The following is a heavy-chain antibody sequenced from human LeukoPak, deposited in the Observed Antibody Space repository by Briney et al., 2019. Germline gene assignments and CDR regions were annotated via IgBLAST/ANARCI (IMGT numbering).Heavy chain of an antibody. CDR3: ARDGRSGWYSDS. Sequence: GGSLRLSCAAPGFNLDGFGMSWVRQGPGKGLEWVAGINWNGGSTDYADSVKGRFTISRDNAMNFLYLQMNSLRVEDTALYYCARDGRSGWYSDSWGQGTLVTVSS. J-gene: IGHJ4*02. CDR2: INWNGGST. D-gene: IGHD6-19*01. CDR1: GFNLDGFG. V-gene: IGHV3-20*04.